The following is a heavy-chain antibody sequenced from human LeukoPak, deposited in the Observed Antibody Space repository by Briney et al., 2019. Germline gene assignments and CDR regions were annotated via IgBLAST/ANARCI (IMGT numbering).Heavy chain of an antibody. CDR3: ARGDYYDSSGYYC. CDR2: IWYDGSNK. V-gene: IGHV3-33*01. CDR1: GFTFSSYG. D-gene: IGHD3-22*01. J-gene: IGHJ4*02. Sequence: GGSLRLSCAASGFTFSSYGMHWVRQAPGKGLEWVAVIWYDGSNKYYADSVKGRFTISRDNSKNTLYLQMNSLRAEDTAVYYCARGDYYDSSGYYCWAQGTLVTVSS.